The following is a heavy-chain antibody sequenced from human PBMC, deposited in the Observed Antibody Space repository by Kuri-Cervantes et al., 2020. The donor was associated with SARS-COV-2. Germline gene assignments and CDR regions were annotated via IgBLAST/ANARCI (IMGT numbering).Heavy chain of an antibody. D-gene: IGHD6-19*01. J-gene: IGHJ3*02. CDR3: ARERYSSGSAFDI. CDR2: IYYSGST. CDR1: GGSISSYY. Sequence: SETLSLTCTVSGGSISSYYWSWIRQPPGKGLEWIGYIYYSGSTNYNPSLKSRVTISVDTSKNQFSLKLSSVTAADTAVYYCARERYSSGSAFDIWGQGTKVTVSS. V-gene: IGHV4-59*12.